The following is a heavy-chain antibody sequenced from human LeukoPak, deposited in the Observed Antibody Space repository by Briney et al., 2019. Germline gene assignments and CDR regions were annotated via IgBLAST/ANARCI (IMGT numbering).Heavy chain of an antibody. D-gene: IGHD2-15*01. CDR1: GPSISSGGYY. Sequence: SETLSLTCGVSGPSISSGGYYWTWIRQHPEKGLEWIGFIYFSGSTHYNPSLKSRVSISMDTSKNQFSLNLSSVTAADTAVYYCASRYCDTGSCFFYFDFWGQGSLVTVSS. J-gene: IGHJ4*02. V-gene: IGHV4-31*11. CDR3: ASRYCDTGSCFFYFDF. CDR2: IYFSGST.